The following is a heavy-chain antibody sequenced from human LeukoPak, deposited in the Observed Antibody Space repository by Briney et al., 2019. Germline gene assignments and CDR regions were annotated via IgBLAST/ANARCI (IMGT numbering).Heavy chain of an antibody. CDR2: INPNSGGT. J-gene: IGHJ5*02. Sequence: ASVKVSCKASAYTFTGYYMHWVRQAPGQGLEWMGRINPNSGGTNYAQKFQGRVTMTRDTSISTAYMELSRLRSDDTAVYYCARDYYFWSGHRWFDPWGQGTLVTVSS. CDR1: AYTFTGYY. V-gene: IGHV1-2*06. D-gene: IGHD3-3*01. CDR3: ARDYYFWSGHRWFDP.